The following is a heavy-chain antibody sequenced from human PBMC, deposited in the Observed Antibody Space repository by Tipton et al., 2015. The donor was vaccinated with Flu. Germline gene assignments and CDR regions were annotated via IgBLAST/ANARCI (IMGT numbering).Heavy chain of an antibody. CDR2: IYSSGTA. J-gene: IGHJ4*02. V-gene: IGHV4-4*07. CDR1: GGSISGYY. Sequence: VSGGSISGYYWSWVRQPAGKGLEWIGRIYSSGTANYSPSLKTRVTMSVDTSSNQFFLSLKSVTATDTAIYYCARSASWYDPLDYWGQGNLVTVSS. D-gene: IGHD6-13*01. CDR3: ARSASWYDPLDY.